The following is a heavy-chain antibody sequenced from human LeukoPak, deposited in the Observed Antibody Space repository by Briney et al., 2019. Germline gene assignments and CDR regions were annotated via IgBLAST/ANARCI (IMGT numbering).Heavy chain of an antibody. CDR1: GFTFSSCG. D-gene: IGHD5-24*01. Sequence: QPGRSLRLSCAASGFTFSSCGMHWVRQAPGKGLKWVAVIWYDGSKKYYADSVKGRFTISRDNSKNTLYLQMNSLRAEDTAVYYCARSVLSPVLQDFDYWGRGTLVTVSS. J-gene: IGHJ4*02. V-gene: IGHV3-33*01. CDR2: IWYDGSKK. CDR3: ARSVLSPVLQDFDY.